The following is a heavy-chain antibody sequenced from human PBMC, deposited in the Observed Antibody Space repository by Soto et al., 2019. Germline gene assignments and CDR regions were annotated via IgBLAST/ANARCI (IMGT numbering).Heavy chain of an antibody. J-gene: IGHJ5*02. V-gene: IGHV1-69*13. Sequence: EASVKVSCKASGGTFSSYAISWVRQAPGQGLEWMGGIIPIFGTANYAQKFQGRVTITADESTSTAYMELSSLRSEDTAVYYCARAHYRGASGSYWVNWLDPWGQGTLVTVSS. CDR2: IIPIFGTA. CDR3: ARAHYRGASGSYWVNWLDP. CDR1: GGTFSSYA. D-gene: IGHD3-10*01.